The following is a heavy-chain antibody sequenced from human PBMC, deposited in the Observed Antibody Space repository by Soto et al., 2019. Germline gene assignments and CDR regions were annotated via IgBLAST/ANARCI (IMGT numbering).Heavy chain of an antibody. CDR3: AREYYDSSGGGWFDP. CDR1: GYTFTSYA. J-gene: IGHJ5*02. V-gene: IGHV1-3*01. D-gene: IGHD3-22*01. CDR2: INAGNGNT. Sequence: ASVKVSCKASGYTFTSYAMHWVRQAPGQRLEWMGWINAGNGNTKYSQKFQGRVTITRDTSASTAYMELSSLRSEDTAVYYCAREYYDSSGGGWFDPWGQGTLVTVSS.